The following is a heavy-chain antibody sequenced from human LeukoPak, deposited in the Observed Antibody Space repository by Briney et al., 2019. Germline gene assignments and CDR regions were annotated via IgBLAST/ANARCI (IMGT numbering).Heavy chain of an antibody. D-gene: IGHD5-18*01. CDR1: GFTFSSYG. CDR2: IRYDGSNK. Sequence: GGSLRLSCAASGFTFSSYGMHWVRQAPGKGLEWVAFIRYDGSNKYYADSVKGRFTISRDNSKNTLYLQINSLRAEDTAVYYCAKERDTAMVTIDYWGQGTLVTVSS. J-gene: IGHJ4*02. V-gene: IGHV3-30*02. CDR3: AKERDTAMVTIDY.